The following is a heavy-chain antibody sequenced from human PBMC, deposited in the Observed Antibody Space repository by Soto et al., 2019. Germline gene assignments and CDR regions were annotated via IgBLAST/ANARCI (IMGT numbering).Heavy chain of an antibody. CDR2: ISGSGGST. Sequence: ESGGGLVQPGGSLRLSCAASGFTFSSYAMSWVRQAPGKGLEWVSAISGSGGSTYYADSVKGRFTISRDNSKNTLYLQMNSLRAEDTAVYYCAKEISYYDFWSGYYIGAFDIWGQGTMVTVSS. D-gene: IGHD3-3*01. J-gene: IGHJ3*02. CDR1: GFTFSSYA. V-gene: IGHV3-23*01. CDR3: AKEISYYDFWSGYYIGAFDI.